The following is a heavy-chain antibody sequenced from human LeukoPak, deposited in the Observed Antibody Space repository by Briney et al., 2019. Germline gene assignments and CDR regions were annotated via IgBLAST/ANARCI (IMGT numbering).Heavy chain of an antibody. CDR3: AKPYNVNELILYGDYGGDYYFDY. V-gene: IGHV3-30*18. D-gene: IGHD4-17*01. CDR1: GFTFSSYG. J-gene: IGHJ4*02. Sequence: GGSLRLSCAASGFTFSSYGMHWVRQAPGKGLEWVAVISYDGSNKYYADSVKGRFTISRDNSKNTLYLRMNSLRAEDTAVYYCAKPYNVNELILYGDYGGDYYFDYWGQGTLVTVSS. CDR2: ISYDGSNK.